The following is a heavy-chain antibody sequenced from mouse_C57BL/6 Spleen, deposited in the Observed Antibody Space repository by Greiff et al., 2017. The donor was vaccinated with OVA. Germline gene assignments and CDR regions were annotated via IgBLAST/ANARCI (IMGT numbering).Heavy chain of an antibody. J-gene: IGHJ4*01. V-gene: IGHV1-54*01. Sequence: QVQLQQSGAELVRPGTSVKVSCKASGYAFTNYLIEWVKQRPGQGLEWIGVINPGSGGTNYNEKFKGKATLTADKSSSTAYMQLSSLTSEDSAVYFCARGADYYGSSSYYAMDYWGQGTSATVSS. CDR2: INPGSGGT. CDR1: GYAFTNYL. CDR3: ARGADYYGSSSYYAMDY. D-gene: IGHD1-1*01.